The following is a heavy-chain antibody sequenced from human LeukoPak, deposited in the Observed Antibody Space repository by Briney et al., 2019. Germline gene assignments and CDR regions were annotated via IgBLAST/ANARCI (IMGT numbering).Heavy chain of an antibody. CDR1: GGSIRRFA. V-gene: IGHV1-69*05. CDR3: ARGDDFLAAYNYMDV. CDR2: INTVSGAT. D-gene: IGHD3-9*01. J-gene: IGHJ6*03. Sequence: ASVKVSCKASGGSIRRFAINWVRQAPGEGLEWMGTINTVSGATNYTHKFQGRVTMTTDESTTTAYMELRRLTTEDTAVYYCARGDDFLAAYNYMDVWGQGSSLIVSS.